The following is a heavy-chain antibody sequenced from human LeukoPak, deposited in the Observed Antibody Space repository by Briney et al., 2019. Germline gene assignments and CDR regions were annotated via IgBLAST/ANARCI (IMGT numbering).Heavy chain of an antibody. CDR2: ISSSGSTI. J-gene: IGHJ4*02. Sequence: PGGSLRLSCAASGFTFSSYEMNWVRQAPGKGLEWVSYISSSGSTIYYADSVKGRSTISRDNAKNMLYLHMNSLRGEDTAIYYCAKALVVAVDASRAFENWGQGTLVTVSS. V-gene: IGHV3-48*03. D-gene: IGHD2-15*01. CDR3: AKALVVAVDASRAFEN. CDR1: GFTFSSYE.